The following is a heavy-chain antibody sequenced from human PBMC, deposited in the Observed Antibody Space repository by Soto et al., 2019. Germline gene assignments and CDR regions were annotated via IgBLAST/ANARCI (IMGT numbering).Heavy chain of an antibody. J-gene: IGHJ4*02. D-gene: IGHD2-15*01. CDR1: GFTFGTYA. Sequence: PGGSLRLSCAASGFTFGTYAMSWVRQAPGKGLEWVSAISGRGGSIYYADSVKGRFTISRDNSKNTLYLQMNSLRAEDTAVYYCAKDGSYCSGGSCLGYIDYWGQGTAVTVSS. CDR2: ISGRGGSI. CDR3: AKDGSYCSGGSCLGYIDY. V-gene: IGHV3-23*01.